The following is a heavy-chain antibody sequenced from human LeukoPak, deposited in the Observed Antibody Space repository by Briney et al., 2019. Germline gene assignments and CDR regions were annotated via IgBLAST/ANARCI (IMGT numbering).Heavy chain of an antibody. J-gene: IGHJ4*02. CDR2: VYHSGTT. CDR3: ARGGGYYFDY. CDR1: GFTFSGFGM. V-gene: IGHV4-4*02. D-gene: IGHD3-16*01. Sequence: KAGGSLRLFCAASGFTFSGFGMNWVRQPPGKALEWIGEVYHSGTTNYNPSLTSRVTISVDKSKNLFSLRLNSVTAADSAVYYCARGGGYYFDYWGQGTLVTVSS.